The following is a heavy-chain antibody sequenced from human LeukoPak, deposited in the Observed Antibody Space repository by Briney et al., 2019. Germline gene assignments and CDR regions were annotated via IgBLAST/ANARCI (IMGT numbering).Heavy chain of an antibody. CDR2: ISSSSSYI. CDR1: GFTFSSYS. D-gene: IGHD4-23*01. Sequence: GGSLRLSCAASGFTFSSYSMNWVRQAPGKGRGWVSSISSSSSYIYYADSVKGRFTISRDNAKNSLYLQMNSLRGEDTAVYYCASLDYGGNSYYFDYWGQGTLVTVSS. J-gene: IGHJ4*02. CDR3: ASLDYGGNSYYFDY. V-gene: IGHV3-21*01.